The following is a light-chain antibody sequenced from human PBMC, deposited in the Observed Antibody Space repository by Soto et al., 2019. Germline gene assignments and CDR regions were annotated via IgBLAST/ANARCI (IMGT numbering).Light chain of an antibody. J-gene: IGLJ2*01. Sequence: QSALTQPRSVSGSPGQSVTISCTGTSSDVGGYNYVSWYQQHPGKAPKVMIYDVSKRPSGVPDRFSGSKSGNTASLTISGLQAEDEADYYCCSYAGSYRSVFGGGTKVTVL. CDR3: CSYAGSYRSV. CDR1: SSDVGGYNY. V-gene: IGLV2-11*01. CDR2: DVS.